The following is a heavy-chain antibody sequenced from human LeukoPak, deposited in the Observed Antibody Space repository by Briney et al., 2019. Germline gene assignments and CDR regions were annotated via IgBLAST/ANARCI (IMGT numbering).Heavy chain of an antibody. CDR1: GGSISSSSYY. D-gene: IGHD3-3*01. J-gene: IGHJ5*02. V-gene: IGHV4-39*07. CDR2: IYYSGST. Sequence: SETLSLTCTVSGGSISSSSYYWGWIRQPPGKGLEWIGSIYYSGSTYYNPSLKSRVTISVDTSKNQFSLKLSSVTAADTAVYYCARECELLEWFRWFDPWGQGTLVTVSS. CDR3: ARECELLEWFRWFDP.